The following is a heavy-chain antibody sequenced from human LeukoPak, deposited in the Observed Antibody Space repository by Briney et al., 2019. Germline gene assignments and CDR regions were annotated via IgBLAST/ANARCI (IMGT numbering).Heavy chain of an antibody. D-gene: IGHD4-17*01. J-gene: IGHJ4*02. CDR2: INSNSGGT. CDR1: GYTFTGYY. Sequence: GGPVKVSCKASGYTFTGYYIHWVRRAPGQGLEWMGWINSNSGGTKYAQRLQGWVTMTRDTSSSTAYMEVSSLTSDDTAVYYCARGYGDYGFDYWGQGTLVTVSS. CDR3: ARGYGDYGFDY. V-gene: IGHV1-2*04.